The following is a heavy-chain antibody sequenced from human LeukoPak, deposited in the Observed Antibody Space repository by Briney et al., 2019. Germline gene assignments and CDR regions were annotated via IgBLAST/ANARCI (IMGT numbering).Heavy chain of an antibody. CDR3: AKDQASGWSPLYYGMDV. CDR2: ISGSGGTT. Sequence: PGGSLRLSCAASEFTFSNYAMSWVRQAPGKGLEWASVISGSGGTTYYADSVKGRFTISRDNSKNTLYLQMNSLRAEDTAVYYCAKDQASGWSPLYYGMDVWGQGTTVTVSS. CDR1: EFTFSNYA. J-gene: IGHJ6*02. D-gene: IGHD6-19*01. V-gene: IGHV3-23*01.